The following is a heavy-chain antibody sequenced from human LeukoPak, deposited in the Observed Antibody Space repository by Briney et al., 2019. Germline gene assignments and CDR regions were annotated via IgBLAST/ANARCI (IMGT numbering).Heavy chain of an antibody. J-gene: IGHJ4*02. CDR1: GFTFSSYA. V-gene: IGHV3-23*01. CDR3: AKVRFGVTARYHFDF. Sequence: GGSLRLSCAASGFTFSSYAMSWVRQAPGKGLEWVSPISTSGGSTYYADSVKGGFTISRDNSKKTLYLQMNSLRAEDTAVYYCAKVRFGVTARYHFDFWGQGTLVTVSS. CDR2: ISTSGGST. D-gene: IGHD3-10*01.